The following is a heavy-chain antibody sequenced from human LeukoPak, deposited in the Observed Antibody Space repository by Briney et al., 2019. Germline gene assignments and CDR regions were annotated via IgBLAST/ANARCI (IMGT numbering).Heavy chain of an antibody. V-gene: IGHV3-30*02. CDR2: INDKGVDK. D-gene: IGHD3-10*02. CDR1: GFIFSKYG. J-gene: IGHJ6*04. Sequence: GGSLRLSCGASGFIFSKYGMHWVRQAPGKGLEWVAFINDKGVDKNYADSVKGRFTISRDNAKNSLYLQMNSLRAEDTAVYYCAELGITMIGGVWGKGTTVTISS. CDR3: AELGITMIGGV.